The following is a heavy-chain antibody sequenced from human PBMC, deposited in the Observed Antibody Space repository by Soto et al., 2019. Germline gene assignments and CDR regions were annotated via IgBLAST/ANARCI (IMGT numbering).Heavy chain of an antibody. CDR3: AKYSGSYPVYNGLSL. D-gene: IGHD1-26*01. CDR2: ISGSSDAA. CDR1: GFPFSTSA. J-gene: IGHJ6*02. Sequence: EVQLLESGGGLVQPGGSLRLSCAASGFPFSTSAMNWVRQAPGKGLEWVSIISGSSDAAYYAESVKGRFASSRDNSKNTLYLPMNSLRAEDTAVYYCAKYSGSYPVYNGLSLWGQGTTVTVS. V-gene: IGHV3-23*01.